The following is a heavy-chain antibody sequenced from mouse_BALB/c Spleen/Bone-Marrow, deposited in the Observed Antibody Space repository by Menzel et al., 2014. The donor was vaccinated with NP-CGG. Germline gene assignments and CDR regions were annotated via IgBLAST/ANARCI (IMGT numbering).Heavy chain of an antibody. Sequence: QVHVKQYGAELVRPGTSVKVSCKASGYAFTNYLIEWVKQRPGQGLEWIGVINPGSGGTNYNEKFKAKSTLNADKSSSTAYMQLSSLTSDDSAVYFCARCLTGTSAMDYWGQGTSVTVSS. CDR3: ARCLTGTSAMDY. J-gene: IGHJ4*01. D-gene: IGHD4-1*01. CDR2: INPGSGGT. CDR1: GYAFTNYL. V-gene: IGHV1-54*01.